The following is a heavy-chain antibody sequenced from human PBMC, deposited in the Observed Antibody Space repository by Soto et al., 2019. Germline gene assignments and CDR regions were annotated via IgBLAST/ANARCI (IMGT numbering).Heavy chain of an antibody. Sequence: SETMSLTCAVYGGSFSGYYWSWIRQHPGKGLEWIGYIYYSGSTYYNPSLKSRVTISVDTSKNQFSLKLSSVTAADTAVYYCARGGWNYDFDYWGQGTLVTVS. V-gene: IGHV4-31*11. CDR1: GGSFSGYY. J-gene: IGHJ4*02. D-gene: IGHD1-7*01. CDR2: IYYSGST. CDR3: ARGGWNYDFDY.